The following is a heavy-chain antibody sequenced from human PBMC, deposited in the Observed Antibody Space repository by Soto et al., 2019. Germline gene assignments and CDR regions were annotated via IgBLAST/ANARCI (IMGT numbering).Heavy chain of an antibody. CDR3: ASAPIRYLTPPIM. CDR2: IKQDGSDK. D-gene: IGHD3-16*01. Sequence: PVGSLRLSCAASGFTFSSYWMSWVRQAPGKGLEWVANIKQDGSDKYYVDSVKGRFTISRDNAKNTLYLQMNSLRAEDTAVYYCASAPIRYLTPPIMWGQGTLVTVSS. V-gene: IGHV3-7*01. CDR1: GFTFSSYW. J-gene: IGHJ4*02.